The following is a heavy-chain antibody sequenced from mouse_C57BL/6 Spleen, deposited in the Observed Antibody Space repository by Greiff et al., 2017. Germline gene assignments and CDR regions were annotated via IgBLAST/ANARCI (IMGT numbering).Heavy chain of an antibody. Sequence: EVQLVESGGGLVQPKGSLKLSCAASGFTFNTYAMPWVRQAPGKGLEWVARIRSKSSNYATYYADSVKDRLTISRNDSQSMLYLQMNNLKTEDAAMYCCGRGNCGSSPAWFAYWGKGTLVTVSA. V-gene: IGHV10-3*01. CDR3: GRGNCGSSPAWFAY. J-gene: IGHJ3*01. D-gene: IGHD1-1*01. CDR2: IRSKSSNYAT. CDR1: GFTFNTYA.